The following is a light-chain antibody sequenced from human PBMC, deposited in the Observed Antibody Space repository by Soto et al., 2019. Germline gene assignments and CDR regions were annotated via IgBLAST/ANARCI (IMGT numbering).Light chain of an antibody. CDR3: QSYESSLSGYV. CDR2: ANT. V-gene: IGLV1-40*01. Sequence: QSALTHPPSVSVCPGQSLTMSCTWISSDIGASCDVHWYERPPGTAPKLLIYANTNRPSGVPGRFSGSKSGTSASLDITGLQAADEADYYCQSYESSLSGYVFGTGTSVTVL. CDR1: SSDIGASCD. J-gene: IGLJ1*01.